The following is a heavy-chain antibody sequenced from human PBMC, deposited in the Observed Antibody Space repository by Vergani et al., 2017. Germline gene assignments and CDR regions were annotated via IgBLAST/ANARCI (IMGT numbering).Heavy chain of an antibody. CDR2: IIPIFGTA. Sequence: QVQLLQSGAEVKQPGSSVKVSCKASGGTFSSYAISWVRQAPGQGLEWMGGIIPIFGTANYAKKFQGRVTITADESTSTAYMELSSLRSEDTAVYYCARGTRAALRANAFDSWGQGTMVTVSS. V-gene: IGHV1-69*01. CDR3: ARGTRAALRANAFDS. D-gene: IGHD2-15*01. CDR1: GGTFSSYA. J-gene: IGHJ3*02.